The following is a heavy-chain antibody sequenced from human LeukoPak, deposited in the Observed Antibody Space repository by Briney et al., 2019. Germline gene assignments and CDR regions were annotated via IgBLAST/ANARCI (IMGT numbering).Heavy chain of an antibody. V-gene: IGHV3-15*01. CDR1: GFTFSDAW. J-gene: IGHJ4*02. D-gene: IGHD4-17*01. Sequence: GGSLRLSCAASGFTFSDAWMSWVRQAPGKGLDWIGLIKSKTDGGTTDYAAPVKGRFTISRDDSKNTLYLQMNSLKTEDTAVYYCTTEGPTVTTEDYLDYWGQGTLVTVSS. CDR3: TTEGPTVTTEDYLDY. CDR2: IKSKTDGGTT.